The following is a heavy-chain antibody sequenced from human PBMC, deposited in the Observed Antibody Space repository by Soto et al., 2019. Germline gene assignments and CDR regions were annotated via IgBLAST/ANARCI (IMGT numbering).Heavy chain of an antibody. Sequence: EVQLVESGGGLIQPGGSLRLSCAASGFTVSRNYMSWVRQAPGKGLEWVSVIYSGGSTYYADSVKGRFTISRDHSKNTLYLQMNSLRAEDTAVYYCARTTWKYAEAGFLEWFAYGMDVWGQGTPVTVSS. CDR2: IYSGGST. J-gene: IGHJ6*02. CDR1: GFTVSRNY. CDR3: ARTTWKYAEAGFLEWFAYGMDV. V-gene: IGHV3-53*01. D-gene: IGHD3-3*01.